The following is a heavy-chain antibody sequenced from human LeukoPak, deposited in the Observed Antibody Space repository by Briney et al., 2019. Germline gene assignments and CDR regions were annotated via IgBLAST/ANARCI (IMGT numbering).Heavy chain of an antibody. CDR2: IKQDGSEK. Sequence: PGGSLRLSCAASGFTFSSYWMSWVRQAPGKGLEWVANIKQDGSEKYYVDSVKGRFTISRDNAKNSLYLQMNSLRAEETAVYYCARTGRYSSSWYPDYWGQGTLVTVSS. V-gene: IGHV3-7*01. D-gene: IGHD6-13*01. CDR3: ARTGRYSSSWYPDY. CDR1: GFTFSSYW. J-gene: IGHJ4*02.